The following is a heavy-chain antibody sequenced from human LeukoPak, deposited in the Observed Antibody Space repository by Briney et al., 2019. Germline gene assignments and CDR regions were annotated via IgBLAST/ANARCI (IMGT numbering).Heavy chain of an antibody. Sequence: SETLSLTCTVSGGSISSSSYYWGWIRQPPGKGLEWIGRIYYSGSTYYNPSLKSRVTISVDTSKNQFSLKLSSVTAADTAVYYCARRCSIAVGGRGLWYYGMDVWGQGTTVTVSS. D-gene: IGHD6-13*01. CDR1: GGSISSSSYY. J-gene: IGHJ6*02. V-gene: IGHV4-39*01. CDR2: IYYSGST. CDR3: ARRCSIAVGGRGLWYYGMDV.